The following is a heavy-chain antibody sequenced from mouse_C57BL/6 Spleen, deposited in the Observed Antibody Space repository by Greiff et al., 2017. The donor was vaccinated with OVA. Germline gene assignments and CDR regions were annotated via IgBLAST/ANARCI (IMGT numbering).Heavy chain of an antibody. CDR2: IYPGSGST. CDR3: ARSGDFDV. CDR1: GYTFTSYW. V-gene: IGHV1-55*01. D-gene: IGHD3-1*01. J-gene: IGHJ1*03. Sequence: QVQLQQPGAELVKPGASVKMSCKASGYTFTSYWITWVKQRPGQGLEWIGDIYPGSGSTNYNEKFKSKSTLTVETSSSTAYMQLSSRTSEDSAVYYCARSGDFDVWGTGTTVTVSS.